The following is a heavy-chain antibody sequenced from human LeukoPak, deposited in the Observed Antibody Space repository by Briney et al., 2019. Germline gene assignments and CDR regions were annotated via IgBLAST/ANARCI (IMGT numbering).Heavy chain of an antibody. CDR3: AELGITMIGGV. D-gene: IGHD3-10*02. V-gene: IGHV3-23*01. Sequence: GGTLRLSCAASGFTFSNYAMSWVRQAPGKGLEWVSGISSTSFNAYYADSVRGRFTISRDNSKNTLDLQMNSLRAEDTAVYYCAELGITMIGGVWGKGTTVTISS. CDR2: ISSTSFNA. J-gene: IGHJ6*04. CDR1: GFTFSNYA.